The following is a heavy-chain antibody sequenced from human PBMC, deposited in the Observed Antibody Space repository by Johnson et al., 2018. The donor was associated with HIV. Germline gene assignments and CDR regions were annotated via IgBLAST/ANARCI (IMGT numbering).Heavy chain of an antibody. CDR3: ARGYSYEWRGELDAFDI. Sequence: VQLVESGGGLVKPGGSLRLSCAASGFTFSNAWMSWVRQAPGKGLEWVANIKQDGSETYYVDSVKGRFTISRDNAKNSLNLQMNSLRAEDTAVYYCARGYSYEWRGELDAFDIWGQGTIVTVSS. V-gene: IGHV3-7*05. J-gene: IGHJ3*02. CDR1: GFTFSNAW. D-gene: IGHD5-18*01. CDR2: IKQDGSET.